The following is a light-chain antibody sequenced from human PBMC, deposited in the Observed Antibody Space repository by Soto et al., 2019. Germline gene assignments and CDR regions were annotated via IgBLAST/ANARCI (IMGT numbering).Light chain of an antibody. CDR3: QQYGSSPG. CDR2: DAS. J-gene: IGKJ4*01. Sequence: EIVLTQPPDTLSLSPGERATLSCRASQSTSRNYLAWYQQKPGQAPRLLIYDASSRATGIPDRFSGSGSGPDFTLTITRLEPEDFAVYYCQQYGSSPGFGGGTKVETK. CDR1: QSTSRNY. V-gene: IGKV3-20*01.